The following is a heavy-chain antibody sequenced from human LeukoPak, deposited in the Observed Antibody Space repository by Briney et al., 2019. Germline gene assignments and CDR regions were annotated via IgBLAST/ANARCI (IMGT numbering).Heavy chain of an antibody. CDR3: AEHYYASGTTVGMDV. V-gene: IGHV3-23*01. D-gene: IGHD3-10*01. CDR2: ISGSGGST. CDR1: GFTFSSYA. J-gene: IGHJ6*02. Sequence: PGGSLRLSCAASGFTFSSYAMSWVRQAPGKGLEWVSAISGSGGSTYYADSVKGRFTISRDNSKNTLYLQMNALRAEDTAVYYCAEHYYASGTTVGMDVWGQGTTVTVSS.